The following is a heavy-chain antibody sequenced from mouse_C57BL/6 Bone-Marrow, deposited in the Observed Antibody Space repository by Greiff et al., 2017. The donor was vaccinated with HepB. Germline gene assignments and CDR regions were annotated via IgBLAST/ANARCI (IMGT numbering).Heavy chain of an antibody. Sequence: VQLQQSGAELARPGASVKMSCKASGYTFTSYTMHWVKQRPGQGLEWIGYINPSSGYTKYNQKFKDKATLTADKSSSTAYMQLSSLPSEDSAVYYCAREGRGISYSYWYFDVWGTGTTVTVSS. D-gene: IGHD1-1*01. CDR2: INPSSGYT. J-gene: IGHJ1*03. V-gene: IGHV1-4*01. CDR1: GYTFTSYT. CDR3: AREGRGISYSYWYFDV.